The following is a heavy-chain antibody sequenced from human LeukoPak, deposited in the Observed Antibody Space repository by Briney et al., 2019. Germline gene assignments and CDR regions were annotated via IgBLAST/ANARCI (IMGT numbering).Heavy chain of an antibody. CDR3: ATEVVVVPAAMGTFDY. CDR2: FDPEDGET. J-gene: IGHJ4*02. Sequence: ASVKVSCKVSGYTLTELSMHWVLQAPGKGLEWMGGFDPEDGETIYAQKFQGRVTMTEDTSTDTAYMELSSLRSEDTAVYYCATEVVVVPAAMGTFDYWGQGTLVTVSS. CDR1: GYTLTELS. D-gene: IGHD2-2*01. V-gene: IGHV1-24*01.